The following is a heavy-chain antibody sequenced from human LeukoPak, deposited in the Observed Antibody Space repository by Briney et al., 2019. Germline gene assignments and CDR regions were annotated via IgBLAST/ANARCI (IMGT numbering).Heavy chain of an antibody. CDR3: ARDIRGLGSCFDY. CDR1: TFTFTNYW. J-gene: IGHJ4*02. V-gene: IGHV3-7*01. D-gene: IGHD3-10*01. Sequence: GGSLRLSCAASTFTFTNYWMTWVRQTPGKGLEWVANINQGGSEKYYVDSVKGRFTISRDNAKNSLFLQMNSLRAEDTAVYYCARDIRGLGSCFDYWGQGTLVTVSS. CDR2: INQGGSEK.